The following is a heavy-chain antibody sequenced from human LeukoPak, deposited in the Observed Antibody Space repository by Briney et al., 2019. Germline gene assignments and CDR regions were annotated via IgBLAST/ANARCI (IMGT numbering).Heavy chain of an antibody. J-gene: IGHJ4*02. CDR1: GFTFSSYW. D-gene: IGHD3-10*01. CDR2: IKEDGSEK. V-gene: IGHV3-7*03. Sequence: GGSLRLSCVASGFTFSSYWMSWVRQTPGKGLEWMANIKEDGSEKYYVDSVKGRFTISRDNAKNSLYLQMNSLRAEDTAVYYCARDKYAYGCPFDYWGQGTLVTVSS. CDR3: ARDKYAYGCPFDY.